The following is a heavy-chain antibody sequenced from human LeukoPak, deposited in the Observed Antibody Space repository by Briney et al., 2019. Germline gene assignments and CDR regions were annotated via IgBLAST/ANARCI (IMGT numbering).Heavy chain of an antibody. CDR1: GFTFSRHG. D-gene: IGHD3-10*01. J-gene: IGHJ4*02. CDR3: AKVTYGSGTYGAFDY. Sequence: GGSLRLSCAASGFTFSRHGMSWVRQAPGKGLEWVSTISGSGDNTYYADSVKGRFTISRDNSKNTLYLQMNSLRAEDTAVYYCAKVTYGSGTYGAFDYWGQGTLVTVSS. CDR2: ISGSGDNT. V-gene: IGHV3-23*01.